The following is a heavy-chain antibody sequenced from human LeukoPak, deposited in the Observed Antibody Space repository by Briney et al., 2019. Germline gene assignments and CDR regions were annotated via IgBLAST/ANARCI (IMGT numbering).Heavy chain of an antibody. CDR1: GFTFSSYG. J-gene: IGHJ4*02. CDR2: ISSSSSTI. CDR3: ARESVHCSGTSCHKAFDY. D-gene: IGHD2-2*02. Sequence: GRSLRLSCAASGFTFSSYGMHWVRQAPGKGLEWVSYISSSSSTIYYADSVKGRFTISRDNAKNSLYLQMNSLRAEDTAVYYCARESVHCSGTSCHKAFDYWGQGTLVTVSS. V-gene: IGHV3-48*04.